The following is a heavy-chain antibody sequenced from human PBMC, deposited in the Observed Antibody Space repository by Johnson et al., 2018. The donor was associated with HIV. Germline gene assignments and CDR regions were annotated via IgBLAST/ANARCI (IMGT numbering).Heavy chain of an antibody. CDR2: ITWNGGST. CDR3: ARGGDYDEGAFDI. J-gene: IGHJ3*02. D-gene: IGHD4-17*01. Sequence: MLLVESGGGVVRPGGSLRLSCAASGFTFDDYGMSWVRQAPGKGLEWVSGITWNGGSTGYADSVKGRFTISRDNAKNSLYLQMNSLRAEDTAVYSCARGGDYDEGAFDIWGQGTMVTVSS. CDR1: GFTFDDYG. V-gene: IGHV3-20*04.